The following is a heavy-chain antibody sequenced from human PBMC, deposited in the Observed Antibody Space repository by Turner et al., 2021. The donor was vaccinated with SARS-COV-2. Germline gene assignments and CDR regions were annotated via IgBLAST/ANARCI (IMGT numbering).Heavy chain of an antibody. CDR3: AKRDFADSNGYAPLFDY. D-gene: IGHD3-22*01. V-gene: IGHV3-23*01. CDR1: GFTFSNYA. Sequence: EVQLLESGGGLVQPGGSLRLSCAASGFTFSNYAMTWVRQTPWKGLEWVSGISGSSFTTYYADPAKGRFTISRDNAKNTLYLQMNSLRVEDTAVYYCAKRDFADSNGYAPLFDYWGQGTLVTVSS. J-gene: IGHJ4*02. CDR2: ISGSSFTT.